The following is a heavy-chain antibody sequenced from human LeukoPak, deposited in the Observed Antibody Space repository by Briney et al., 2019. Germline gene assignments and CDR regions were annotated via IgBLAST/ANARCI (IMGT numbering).Heavy chain of an antibody. Sequence: SETLSLTCTVSGYSISGGYYWGWIRQPPGKGLEWIGSIYHSGSTYYNPSLKSRVTISVDTSKNQFSLKLSSVTAADTAVYYCARDHDRVDGLDYWGQGTLVTVSS. CDR2: IYHSGST. CDR3: ARDHDRVDGLDY. D-gene: IGHD2-8*01. J-gene: IGHJ4*02. V-gene: IGHV4-38-2*02. CDR1: GYSISGGYY.